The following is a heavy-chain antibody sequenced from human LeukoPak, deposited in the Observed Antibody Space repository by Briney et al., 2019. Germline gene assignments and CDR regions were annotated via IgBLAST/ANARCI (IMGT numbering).Heavy chain of an antibody. CDR3: ASSLAATRAPFDY. V-gene: IGHV1-3*01. J-gene: IGHJ4*02. D-gene: IGHD2-15*01. Sequence: GASVKASCKASGYTFTSYAMHWVRQAPGQRLEWMGWINAGNGNTKYSQKFQGRVTITRDTSASTAYMELSSLRSEDTAVYYCASSLAATRAPFDYWGQGTLVTVSS. CDR2: INAGNGNT. CDR1: GYTFTSYA.